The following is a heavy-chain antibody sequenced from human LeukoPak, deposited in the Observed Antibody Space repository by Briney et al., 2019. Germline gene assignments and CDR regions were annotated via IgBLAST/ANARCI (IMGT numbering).Heavy chain of an antibody. D-gene: IGHD3-10*02. CDR3: ARVHANLVRYSHYGMDV. CDR2: INSDGSST. V-gene: IGHV3-74*01. J-gene: IGHJ6*02. Sequence: SGGSLRLSCAASGFTFSNYWMHWVRQAPGKGLVWVSRINSDGSSTTYADSVKGRFTSSRDNAKNTLYVQMNSLTADDTALYYCARVHANLVRYSHYGMDVWGQRTTVTVS. CDR1: GFTFSNYW.